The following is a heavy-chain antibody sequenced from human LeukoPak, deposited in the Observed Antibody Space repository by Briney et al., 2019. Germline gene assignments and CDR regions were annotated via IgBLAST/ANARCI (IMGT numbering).Heavy chain of an antibody. CDR3: AEGGNSSINY. J-gene: IGHJ4*02. CDR2: AYGDGSSQ. D-gene: IGHD4-11*01. V-gene: IGHV3-30*18. Sequence: GTSLRLSCAASGFPFSTYGFHWVRRAPGKGLEWVAVAYGDGSSQYYADSVKGRFIISRDNSKNTLYLQMNSLRAEDTAVYYCAEGGNSSINYWGQGTLVTVSS. CDR1: GFPFSTYG.